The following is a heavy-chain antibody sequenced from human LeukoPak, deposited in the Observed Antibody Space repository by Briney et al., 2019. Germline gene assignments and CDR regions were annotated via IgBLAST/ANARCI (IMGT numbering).Heavy chain of an antibody. J-gene: IGHJ4*02. CDR1: GDSISSYY. D-gene: IGHD1-7*01. CDR3: ARRYNRNYAYGY. Sequence: SETLSLTCTVSGDSISSYYWGWIRQPPGKGLEWIGSIYYSGSTYYGPSLKSRVTISVDTSKNQFSLKLTSVTAADTAVYYCARRYNRNYAYGYWGQGTLVTVSS. V-gene: IGHV4-39*07. CDR2: IYYSGST.